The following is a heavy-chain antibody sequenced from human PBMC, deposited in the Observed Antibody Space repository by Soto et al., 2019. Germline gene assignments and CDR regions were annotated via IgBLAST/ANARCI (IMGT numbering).Heavy chain of an antibody. CDR2: ISGSGGST. J-gene: IGHJ3*02. Sequence: GGSLRLSCAASGFTFSSYAMSWVRQAPGKGLEWVSAISGSGGSTYYADSVKGRFTISRDNSKNTLYLQMNSLRAEDMAEYFCAKDTVVVAATPGDALDIWGQGTMVTVSS. CDR3: AKDTVVVAATPGDALDI. V-gene: IGHV3-23*01. D-gene: IGHD2-15*01. CDR1: GFTFSSYA.